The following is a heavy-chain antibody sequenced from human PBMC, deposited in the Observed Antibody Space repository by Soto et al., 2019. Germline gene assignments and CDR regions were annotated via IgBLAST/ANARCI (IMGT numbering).Heavy chain of an antibody. D-gene: IGHD3-3*01. J-gene: IGHJ6*02. V-gene: IGHV4-31*03. CDR2: IYYSGST. CDR3: ARVPSTYYDFWSGFEGVLDV. CDR1: GGSISSGGYY. Sequence: TLSLTCTVSGGSISSGGYYWSWIRQHPGKGLEWIGYIYYSGSTYYNPSLKSRVTISVDTSKNQFSLKLSPVTAADTAVYYCARVPSTYYDFWSGFEGVLDVWGQGTTVTVSS.